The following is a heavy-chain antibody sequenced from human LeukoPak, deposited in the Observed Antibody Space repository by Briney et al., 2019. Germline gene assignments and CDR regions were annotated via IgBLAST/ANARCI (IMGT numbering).Heavy chain of an antibody. V-gene: IGHV4-30-2*01. CDR2: IYHSGST. Sequence: SETLSLTCAVSGGSISSGGYSWSWIRQPPGKGLEWIGYIYHSGSTYYNPSLKSRVTISVDRSKKQFSLKLSSVTAADTAVYYCARSLRGDAFDIWGQGTMVTVSS. CDR3: ARSLRGDAFDI. D-gene: IGHD4-17*01. CDR1: GGSISSGGYS. J-gene: IGHJ3*02.